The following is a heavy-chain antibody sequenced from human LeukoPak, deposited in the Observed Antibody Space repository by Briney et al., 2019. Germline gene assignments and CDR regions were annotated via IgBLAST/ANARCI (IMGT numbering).Heavy chain of an antibody. D-gene: IGHD1-26*01. J-gene: IGHJ1*01. V-gene: IGHV4-4*07. CDR1: GGSISSYY. CDR2: IYTSGNT. Sequence: SETLSLTCTVSGGSISSYYWSWIRQPAGKGLEWIGRIYTSGNTSYNPSLKSRVTMSVDTSKKQFSLKLSSVTAADTAVYYCARSGSWHGYFQYWGQGTLVTVSS. CDR3: ARSGSWHGYFQY.